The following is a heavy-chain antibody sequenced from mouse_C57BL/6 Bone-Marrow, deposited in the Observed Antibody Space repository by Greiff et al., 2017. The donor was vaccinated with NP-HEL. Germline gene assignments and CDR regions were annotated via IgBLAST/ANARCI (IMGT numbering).Heavy chain of an antibody. V-gene: IGHV5-4*01. D-gene: IGHD1-1*01. CDR3: ARDGDYYGSTYWYFDV. J-gene: IGHJ1*03. Sequence: EVQGVESGGGLVKPGGSLKLSCAASGFTFSSYAMSWVRQTPEKRLEWVATISDGGSYTYYTDNVKGRFTISRDNAKNNLYLQMSHLKSEDTAMYYCARDGDYYGSTYWYFDVWGTGTTVTVSS. CDR2: ISDGGSYT. CDR1: GFTFSSYA.